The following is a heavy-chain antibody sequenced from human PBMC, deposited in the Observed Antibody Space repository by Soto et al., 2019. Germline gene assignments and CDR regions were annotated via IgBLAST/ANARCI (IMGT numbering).Heavy chain of an antibody. Sequence: GESLKLSCKGSGYSFTSYWIGWVRQMPGKGLEWMGIIYPGDSDTRYSPSFQGQVTISADKSISTAYLQWSSLKASDTAMYYCARALGYYDFWSGYYPYYYGMDVWGQGTTVTVSS. CDR3: ARALGYYDFWSGYYPYYYGMDV. CDR1: GYSFTSYW. J-gene: IGHJ6*02. CDR2: IYPGDSDT. V-gene: IGHV5-51*01. D-gene: IGHD3-3*01.